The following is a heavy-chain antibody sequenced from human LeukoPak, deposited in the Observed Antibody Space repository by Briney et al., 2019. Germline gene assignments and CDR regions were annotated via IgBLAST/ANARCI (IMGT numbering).Heavy chain of an antibody. CDR2: FDPEDGET. J-gene: IGHJ4*02. D-gene: IGHD1-1*01. CDR1: GYTLTELS. V-gene: IGHV1-24*01. CDR3: ATKGRVWNPTYYFDY. Sequence: ASVKVSCKVSGYTLTELSMHWVRQAPGKGLEWMGGFDPEDGETIYAQKFQGRVTMTEDTSTDAAYMELSSLRSEDTAVYYCATKGRVWNPTYYFDYWGQGTLVTVSS.